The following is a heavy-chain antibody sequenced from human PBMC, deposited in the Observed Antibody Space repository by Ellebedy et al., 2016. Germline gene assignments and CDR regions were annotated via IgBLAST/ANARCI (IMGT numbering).Heavy chain of an antibody. CDR1: GFTFSDYY. V-gene: IGHV3-11*06. J-gene: IGHJ3*01. Sequence: GESLKISXAASGFTFSDYYMSWLRQAPGRGLEWVSDISSSTIFTKYADSVKGRFTISRDNSKNTLSLQMNSLRGEDSAIYYCARGPYSSGHCDAFDVWGRGTTVTVSS. CDR2: ISSSTIFT. CDR3: ARGPYSSGHCDAFDV. D-gene: IGHD6-19*01.